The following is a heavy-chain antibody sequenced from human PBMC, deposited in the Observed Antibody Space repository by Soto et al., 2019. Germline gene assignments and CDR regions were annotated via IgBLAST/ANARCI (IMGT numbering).Heavy chain of an antibody. D-gene: IGHD4-17*01. CDR2: IKSETDGGTT. CDR3: TTAPGGPATVTTGLWFDP. CDR1: GFTFSNAW. V-gene: IGHV3-15*01. Sequence: EVQLVESGGGLVKPGGSLRLSCAASGFTFSNAWMSWVRQAPGKGLEWVGRIKSETDGGTTDYAAPVKGRFTISRDDSKNTLYLQMNSLKTEDTAVYYCTTAPGGPATVTTGLWFDPWGQGTLVTVSS. J-gene: IGHJ5*02.